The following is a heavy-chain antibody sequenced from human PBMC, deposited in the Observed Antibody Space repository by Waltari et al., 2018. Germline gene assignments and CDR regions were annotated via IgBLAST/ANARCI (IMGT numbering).Heavy chain of an antibody. CDR3: ARQKPIAVAGTGWFDP. J-gene: IGHJ5*02. D-gene: IGHD6-19*01. CDR2: INAGNGNT. Sequence: QVQLVQSGAEVKKPGASVKVSCKASGYTFTSYAMHWVRQAPGQRLEWMGWINAGNGNTKYSQKFQGRVTITRDTSASTAYMELSSLRSEDTAVYYCARQKPIAVAGTGWFDPWGQGTLVTVSS. V-gene: IGHV1-3*01. CDR1: GYTFTSYA.